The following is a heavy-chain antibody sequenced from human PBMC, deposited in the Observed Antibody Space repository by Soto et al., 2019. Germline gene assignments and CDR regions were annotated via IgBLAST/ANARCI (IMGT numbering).Heavy chain of an antibody. D-gene: IGHD3-10*01. CDR1: GFTVSSNY. CDR2: IYSGGST. Sequence: EVQLVESGGGLVQPGGSLRLSCAASGFTVSSNYMSWVGQAPGKGLEWVSVIYSGGSTYYADSVKGRFTISRDNSKNTLYLQMNSLRAEDTAVYYCARVLLWFGERGYGMDVWGQGTTVTVSS. V-gene: IGHV3-66*01. J-gene: IGHJ6*02. CDR3: ARVLLWFGERGYGMDV.